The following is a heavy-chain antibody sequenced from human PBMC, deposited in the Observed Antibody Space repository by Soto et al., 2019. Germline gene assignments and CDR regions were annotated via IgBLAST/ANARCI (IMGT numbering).Heavy chain of an antibody. CDR2: ISFDGSNK. CDR3: ATTFYSGPD. V-gene: IGHV3-30*03. D-gene: IGHD5-12*01. J-gene: IGHJ4*02. CDR1: GFAFSNYG. Sequence: SLRVSCAASGFAFSNYGRHWVRHAPGKGLEWVAVISFDGSNKYYADSVKGRFTISRDNSKNTLYLQMHSLRAEDTAVYYCATTFYSGPDWGQGTLVTVSS.